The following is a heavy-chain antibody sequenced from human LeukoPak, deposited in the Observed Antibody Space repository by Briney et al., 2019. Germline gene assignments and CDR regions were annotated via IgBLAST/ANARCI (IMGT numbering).Heavy chain of an antibody. V-gene: IGHV1-69*05. J-gene: IGHJ6*03. CDR1: GGTFSSYA. Sequence: SVKVSCKASGGTFSSYAISWVRQAPGQGLEWMGRIIPIFGTANYAQKFQGRVTITTDESTSTAYMELSSLRSEDTAAYYCARGSGAAINHYYYYMDVWGKGTTVTVSS. D-gene: IGHD2-2*01. CDR2: IIPIFGTA. CDR3: ARGSGAAINHYYYYMDV.